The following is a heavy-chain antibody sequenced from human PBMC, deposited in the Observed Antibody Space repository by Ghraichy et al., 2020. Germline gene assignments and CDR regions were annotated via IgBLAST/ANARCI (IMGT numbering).Heavy chain of an antibody. CDR3: ARGKTDTRPGSSPLDY. Sequence: GGSLRLSCAASGFTFSSHWMHWVRQAPGKGLVWVSRINSDGSSTSYADFVKGRFTISRDDAKNTLYLQMNSLRDEDTADYYCARGKTDTRPGSSPLDYWGQGTLVTVSS. J-gene: IGHJ4*02. V-gene: IGHV3-74*01. CDR1: GFTFSSHW. D-gene: IGHD3-10*01. CDR2: INSDGSST.